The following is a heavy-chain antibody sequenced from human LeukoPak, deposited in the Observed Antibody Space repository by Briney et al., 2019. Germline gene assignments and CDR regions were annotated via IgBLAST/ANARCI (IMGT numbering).Heavy chain of an antibody. V-gene: IGHV3-23*01. CDR3: AKETIAVAINWFDP. J-gene: IGHJ5*02. D-gene: IGHD6-19*01. Sequence: PSETLSLTCAVYGGSFSGYYWSWIRQPPGKGLEWVSAISGSGGSTYYADSVKGRFTISRDNSKNTLYLQMNSLRAEDTAVYYCAKETIAVAINWFDPWGQGTLVTVSS. CDR1: GGSFSGYY. CDR2: ISGSGGST.